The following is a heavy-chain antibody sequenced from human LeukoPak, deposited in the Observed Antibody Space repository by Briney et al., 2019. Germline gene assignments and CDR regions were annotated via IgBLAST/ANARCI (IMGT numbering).Heavy chain of an antibody. CDR3: ARGGRSDWLIDY. V-gene: IGHV1-8*03. CDR1: GYTFTSYD. Sequence: ASVKVSCKASGYTFTSYDINWVRQATGQGLEWMGWMNPNSGNTGYAQKFQGRVTITRNTSISTAYMELRSLTSDDTAVYYCARGGRSDWLIDYWGQGTLVTVSS. J-gene: IGHJ4*02. D-gene: IGHD3/OR15-3a*01. CDR2: MNPNSGNT.